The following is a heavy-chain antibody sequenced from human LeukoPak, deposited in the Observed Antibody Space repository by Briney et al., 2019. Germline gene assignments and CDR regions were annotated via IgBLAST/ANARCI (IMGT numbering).Heavy chain of an antibody. CDR3: ARGLAPRPWLVRKLVNYFDY. D-gene: IGHD6-19*01. CDR2: MNPNSGNT. CDR1: GYTFTSYD. Sequence: ASVKVPCKASGYTFTSYDINWVRQATGQGLEWMGWMNPNSGNTGYAQKFHGRVTMTRNTSISTAYMELSSLRSEDTAVYYCARGLAPRPWLVRKLVNYFDYWGQGTLVTVSS. V-gene: IGHV1-8*01. J-gene: IGHJ4*02.